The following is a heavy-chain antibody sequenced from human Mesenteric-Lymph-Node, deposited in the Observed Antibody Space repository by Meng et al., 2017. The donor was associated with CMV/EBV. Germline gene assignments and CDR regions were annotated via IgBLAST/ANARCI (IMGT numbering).Heavy chain of an antibody. J-gene: IGHJ6*02. CDR1: GYTFTGYY. V-gene: IGHV1-2*02. D-gene: IGHD6-13*01. CDR2: INPNSVGT. Sequence: ASVKVSCKASGYTFTGYYMHWVRQAPGQGLEWMGWINPNSVGTYYAQKFQGRVTMTRDTSISTAYMELSRLRSDDTAVYYCARDLLVGIAAAQSYYYYGMDVWGQGTTVTVSS. CDR3: ARDLLVGIAAAQSYYYYGMDV.